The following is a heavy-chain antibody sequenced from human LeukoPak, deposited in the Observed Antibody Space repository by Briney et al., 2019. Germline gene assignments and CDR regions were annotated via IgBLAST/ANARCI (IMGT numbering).Heavy chain of an antibody. D-gene: IGHD6-19*01. CDR3: ARKSSGQWLVWGYLDY. CDR2: INHSGST. V-gene: IGHV4-34*01. J-gene: IGHJ4*02. CDR1: GGSFSGYY. Sequence: KSSETLSLTCAVYGGSFSGYYWSWIREPPGKGLEWIGEINHSGSTNYNPSLKSRVTISVDTSKNQFSLKLSSVTAADTAVYYCARKSSGQWLVWGYLDYWGQGTLVTVSS.